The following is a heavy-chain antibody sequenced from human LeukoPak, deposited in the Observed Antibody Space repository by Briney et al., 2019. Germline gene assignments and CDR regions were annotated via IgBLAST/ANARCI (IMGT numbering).Heavy chain of an antibody. V-gene: IGHV3-74*03. Sequence: GESLRLSCEASGFTFSSYNMHWVRHAPGEGLMWVSRINDDGTDTKYAESVKGRFTISRDNAKNTLYLQMNSLRADDTAMYYCARDLDWLIYDYWGQGSPVAVSS. CDR2: INDDGTDT. J-gene: IGHJ4*02. D-gene: IGHD2-21*01. CDR3: ARDLDWLIYDY. CDR1: GFTFSSYN.